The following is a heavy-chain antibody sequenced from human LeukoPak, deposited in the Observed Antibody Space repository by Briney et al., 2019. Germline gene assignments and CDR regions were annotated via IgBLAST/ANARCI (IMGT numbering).Heavy chain of an antibody. D-gene: IGHD3-16*01. CDR1: AITFSGYH. V-gene: IGHV3-69-1*01. CDR3: VRDHDWALAY. J-gene: IGHJ4*02. CDR2: IGSGFNI. Sequence: PGGSLRLSCAASAITFSGYHMNWVRQAPGKGLEWISYIGSGFNIYYADSVKGRFTISRDNAKNSLYLQMNSLGAEDTAVYYCVRDHDWALAYWGQGTLVTVSS.